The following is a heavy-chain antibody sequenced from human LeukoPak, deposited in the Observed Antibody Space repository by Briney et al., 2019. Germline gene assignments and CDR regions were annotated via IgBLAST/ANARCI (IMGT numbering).Heavy chain of an antibody. V-gene: IGHV1-2*02. Sequence: ASVKVSCTASGYTFTGYYMHWVRQAPGQGLEWMGWINPNSGGTNYAQKFQGRVTMTRDTSISTAYMGLSRLRSDDTAVYYCARELAQLVRYDYWGQGTLVTVSS. D-gene: IGHD6-13*01. CDR3: ARELAQLVRYDY. CDR1: GYTFTGYY. CDR2: INPNSGGT. J-gene: IGHJ4*02.